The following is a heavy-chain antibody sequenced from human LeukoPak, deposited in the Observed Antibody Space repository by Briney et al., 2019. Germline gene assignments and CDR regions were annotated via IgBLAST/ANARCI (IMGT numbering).Heavy chain of an antibody. CDR1: GFTFSSYA. Sequence: PGGSLRLSCAASGFTFSSYAMSWVRQAPGKGLEWVSAISGSGDTTYYADSVKGRFTISRDNSKNTLYLQMNSLRAEDTAAYYCAKDRSDNTTWYVGSHWGQGTLVTVSS. CDR3: AKDRSDNTTWYVGSH. V-gene: IGHV3-23*01. J-gene: IGHJ4*02. CDR2: ISGSGDTT. D-gene: IGHD2-2*01.